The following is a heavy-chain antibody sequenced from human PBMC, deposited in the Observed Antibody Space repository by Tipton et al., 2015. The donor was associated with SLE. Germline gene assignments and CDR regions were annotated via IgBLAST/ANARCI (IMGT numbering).Heavy chain of an antibody. CDR3: ARYPYCAGGVCRYYYYGLGV. J-gene: IGHJ6*02. D-gene: IGHD2-8*02. CDR1: GGSVNSHY. V-gene: IGHV4-59*02. CDR2: SYYNGNS. Sequence: GLVKPSETLSLTCTVSGGSVNSHYWSWIRQPPGKGLEWIGYSYYNGNSNYSPSLRSRVTISVDTSKNQFSLKLNSVTAADTAVYYCARYPYCAGGVCRYYYYGLGVWGQGTTVTVSS.